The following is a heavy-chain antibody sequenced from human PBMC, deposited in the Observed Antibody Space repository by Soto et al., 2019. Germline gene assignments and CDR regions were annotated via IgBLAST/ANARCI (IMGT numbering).Heavy chain of an antibody. CDR3: ARERKDYSNYVVYYYYMDV. CDR2: ISSSSSYI. CDR1: GFTFSSYS. J-gene: IGHJ6*03. V-gene: IGHV3-21*01. Sequence: EVQLVESGGGLVKPGGSLRLSCAASGFTFSSYSMNWVRQAPGKGVEWVSSISSSSSYIYYADSVKGRFTISRDNAKNSLYLQMNSLRAEDTAVYYCARERKDYSNYVVYYYYMDVWGKGTTVTVSS. D-gene: IGHD4-4*01.